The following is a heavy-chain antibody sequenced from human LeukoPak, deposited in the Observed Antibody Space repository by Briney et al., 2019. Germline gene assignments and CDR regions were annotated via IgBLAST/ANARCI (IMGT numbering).Heavy chain of an antibody. D-gene: IGHD2-2*01. V-gene: IGHV4-59*01. Sequence: SETLSLTCTVSGGSISSYYWSWLRQPPGKGLEWIGYIYYSGSTNYNPSLKSRVTISVDTSKNQFSLKLSSVTAADTAVYYCARVDRYCSSTSCYAEDYYYYMDVWGKGTTVTISS. CDR3: ARVDRYCSSTSCYAEDYYYYMDV. CDR1: GGSISSYY. J-gene: IGHJ6*03. CDR2: IYYSGST.